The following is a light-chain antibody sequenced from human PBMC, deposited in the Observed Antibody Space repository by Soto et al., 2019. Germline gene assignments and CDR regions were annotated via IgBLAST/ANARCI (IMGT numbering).Light chain of an antibody. CDR1: GRDIGAYNY. Sequence: QSVLTQPASVSGSPGQSITISCTGSGRDIGAYNYVSWYQQHPGKAPKLIIYEVENRPSGVSNRFSASKSAFTASLTISGLQAEDEADYYCSSYTSGSTLYVFGTGTKVTVL. CDR3: SSYTSGSTLYV. CDR2: EVE. V-gene: IGLV2-14*01. J-gene: IGLJ1*01.